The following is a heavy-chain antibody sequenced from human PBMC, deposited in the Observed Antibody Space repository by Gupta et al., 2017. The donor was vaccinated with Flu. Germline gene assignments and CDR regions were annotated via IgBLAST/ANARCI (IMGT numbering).Heavy chain of an antibody. Sequence: VSCKASGYTFTSYGISWVRQAPGQGLEWMGWISGHNGNPDYEQKLQGRVTMTTDTSTSTAYLELRSLGSDDTAVYYCARVGAYSDYEIDAFDIWGQGTMVTVSS. J-gene: IGHJ3*02. CDR2: ISGHNGNP. D-gene: IGHD4-17*01. V-gene: IGHV1-18*01. CDR1: GYTFTSYG. CDR3: ARVGAYSDYEIDAFDI.